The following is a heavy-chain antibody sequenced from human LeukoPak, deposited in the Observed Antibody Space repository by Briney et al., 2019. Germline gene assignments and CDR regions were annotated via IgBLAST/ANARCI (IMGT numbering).Heavy chain of an antibody. D-gene: IGHD6-13*01. J-gene: IGHJ4*02. CDR1: GGSISSYY. V-gene: IGHV4-4*07. CDR3: ARGFGAAAGDY. CDR2: IYTSGST. Sequence: SETLTLTCTVSGGSISSYYWSWIRQPAGKGLEWMGRIYTSGSTNYNPSLKSRVTMTVDTSKNQFSLKLSSVTAADAAVYYCARGFGAAAGDYWGQGTLVTVSS.